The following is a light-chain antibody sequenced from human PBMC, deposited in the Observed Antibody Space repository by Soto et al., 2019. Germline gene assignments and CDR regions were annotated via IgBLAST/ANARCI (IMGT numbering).Light chain of an antibody. J-gene: IGKJ3*01. Sequence: ETVLTQSPGTLSLSPGERATLSCRASQSVGSNYLAWYQQKPGQAPRLLIYGASSRATGIPDRFSGSGSGTDFTLTISRLEPEDFAVYYCQQYDSSPQTFGPGTKVDMK. CDR1: QSVGSNY. CDR3: QQYDSSPQT. V-gene: IGKV3-20*01. CDR2: GAS.